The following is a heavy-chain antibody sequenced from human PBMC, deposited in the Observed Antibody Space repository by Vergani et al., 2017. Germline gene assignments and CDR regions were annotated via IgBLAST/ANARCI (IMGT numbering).Heavy chain of an antibody. CDR3: ASNTGHCSRAGCHKTYYYYFYMDV. CDR1: GGSFSGYF. D-gene: IGHD2-2*01. Sequence: QVQLQQWGAGLLKPSETLSLTCAVYGGSFSGYFWSWIRQPPGKGLEWIGDINHSGSTNYNPSLESRVTISADTSKNQFSLKLSSVTAADTAIHYCASNTGHCSRAGCHKTYYYYFYMDVWGKGTTVTVSS. V-gene: IGHV4-34*01. J-gene: IGHJ6*03. CDR2: INHSGST.